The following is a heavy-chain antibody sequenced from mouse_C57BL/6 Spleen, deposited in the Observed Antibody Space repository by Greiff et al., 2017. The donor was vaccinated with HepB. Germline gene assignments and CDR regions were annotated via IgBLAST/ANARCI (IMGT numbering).Heavy chain of an antibody. CDR2: INYDGSST. Sequence: DVKLVESEGGLVQPGSSMKLSCTASGFTFSDYYMAWVRQVPEKGLEWVANINYDGSSTYYLDSLKSRFIISRDNAKNILYLQMSSLKSEDTATYYCARIYYDYDGFDYWGQGTTLTVSS. V-gene: IGHV5-16*01. CDR1: GFTFSDYY. CDR3: ARIYYDYDGFDY. D-gene: IGHD2-4*01. J-gene: IGHJ2*01.